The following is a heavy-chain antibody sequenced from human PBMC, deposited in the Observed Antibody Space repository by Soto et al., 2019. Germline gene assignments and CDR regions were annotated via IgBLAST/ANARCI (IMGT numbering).Heavy chain of an antibody. D-gene: IGHD4-4*01. J-gene: IGHJ5*02. CDR1: GYTFTSYD. V-gene: IGHV1-8*01. CDR2: MKPNSGNT. CDR3: ARERSNYATVRFDP. Sequence: QVQLVQSGAEVKKPGASVKVSCKASGYTFTSYDINWVRQATVQGLEWMGWMKPNSGNTGYAQKFQGRVTMTRNTSISTAYLELSSLRSEDTAVYSCARERSNYATVRFDPWGQGTLVTVSS.